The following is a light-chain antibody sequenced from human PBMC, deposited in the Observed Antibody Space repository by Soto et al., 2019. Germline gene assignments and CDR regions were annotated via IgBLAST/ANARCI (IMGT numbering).Light chain of an antibody. CDR1: QSVTSRY. Sequence: EIVLTQSPGTLSLSPRERVTLSCRASQSVTSRYLAWYHLKPGQAPRILIYDASSRAPGIPDRGSGSGYGTDFPLTISRLEPEAFAVQYCQQSGSLPPWTFCQGNKLAIK. V-gene: IGKV3-20*01. J-gene: IGKJ1*01. CDR2: DAS. CDR3: QQSGSLPPWT.